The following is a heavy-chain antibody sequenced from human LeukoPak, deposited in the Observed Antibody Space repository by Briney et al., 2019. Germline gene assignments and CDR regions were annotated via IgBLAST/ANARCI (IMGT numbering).Heavy chain of an antibody. CDR1: GGSISNYY. J-gene: IGHJ4*02. V-gene: IGHV4-59*08. D-gene: IGHD3-22*01. CDR2: IYYSGST. CDR3: ARRLTFYYDL. Sequence: SETLSLTCTVSGGSISNYYWGWIRQPPGRGLEWIGYIYYSGSTNYNPSLKSRVTISLDTSKKHFSLKLSPVTAADTAVYYCARRLTFYYDLWGQGTLVTVSS.